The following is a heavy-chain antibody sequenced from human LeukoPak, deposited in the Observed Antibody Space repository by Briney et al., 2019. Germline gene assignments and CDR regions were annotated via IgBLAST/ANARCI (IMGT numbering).Heavy chain of an antibody. CDR1: GFTFSDYY. CDR3: ARVYTTIFGVVSDY. Sequence: GGCLRLSCAASGFTFSDYYMSWIRQAPGKGLEWVSYISSSGSTIYYADSVKGRFTISRDNAKNSLYLQMNSLRAEDTAVYYCARVYTTIFGVVSDYWGQGTLVTVSS. D-gene: IGHD3-3*01. V-gene: IGHV3-11*04. J-gene: IGHJ4*02. CDR2: ISSSGSTI.